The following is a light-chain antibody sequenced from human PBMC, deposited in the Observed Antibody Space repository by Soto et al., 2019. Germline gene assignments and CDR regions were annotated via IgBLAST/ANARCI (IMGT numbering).Light chain of an antibody. CDR2: GAS. V-gene: IGKV3-20*01. CDR3: QQYNNWPQIT. J-gene: IGKJ5*01. Sequence: EIVLTQSPGTLSLSPGERATLSCRASQSVSGTYLAWYQQTPGQAPRLLIYGASSRAAGIPDRFSGSGSGTDFTLTISRLEPDDFGVYYCQQYNNWPQITFGQGTRLEIK. CDR1: QSVSGTY.